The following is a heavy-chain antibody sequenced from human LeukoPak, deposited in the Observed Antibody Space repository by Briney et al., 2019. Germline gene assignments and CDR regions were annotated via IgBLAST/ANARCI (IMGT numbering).Heavy chain of an antibody. CDR1: GYTFTSYY. CDR3: ASLTPGGWFDP. Sequence: ASVKDSCKASGYTFTSYYMHWVRQAPGQGLEWMGIINPSGGSTSYAQKLQGRVTMTTDTSTSTAYMELRSLRSDDTAVYYCASLTPGGWFDPWGQGTLVTVSS. J-gene: IGHJ5*02. V-gene: IGHV1-46*01. CDR2: INPSGGST. D-gene: IGHD3-10*01.